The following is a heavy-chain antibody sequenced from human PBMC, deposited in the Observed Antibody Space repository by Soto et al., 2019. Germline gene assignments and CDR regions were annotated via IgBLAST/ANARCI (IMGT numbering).Heavy chain of an antibody. Sequence: QVQLQQWGAGLLKPSETLSLTCAVYGGSFSGYYWSWIRQPPGKGLEWIGEINHSGSTNYTPSLKRRVTMSVDTSKTQFSLKLSSVTAADTAVYYCARTRGWIQLWLKAFDIWGQGTMVTVSS. CDR2: INHSGST. J-gene: IGHJ3*02. CDR3: ARTRGWIQLWLKAFDI. D-gene: IGHD5-18*01. V-gene: IGHV4-34*01. CDR1: GGSFSGYY.